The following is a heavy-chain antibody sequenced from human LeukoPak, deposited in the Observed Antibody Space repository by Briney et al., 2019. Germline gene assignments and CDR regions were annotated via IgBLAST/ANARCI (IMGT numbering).Heavy chain of an antibody. CDR2: IYYTGST. J-gene: IGHJ4*02. CDR1: GSSITSVSHY. Sequence: SETLSLTCTISGSSITSVSHYWGWIRQPPGKGLEWSGDIYYTGSTYYSPPLRSRVTMSVHTSETQFSLRLNSVTAVDTAVYYCARRWGNIVGVTYEYWGQGTLVTVSS. V-gene: IGHV4-39*01. D-gene: IGHD3-16*01. CDR3: ARRWGNIVGVTYEY.